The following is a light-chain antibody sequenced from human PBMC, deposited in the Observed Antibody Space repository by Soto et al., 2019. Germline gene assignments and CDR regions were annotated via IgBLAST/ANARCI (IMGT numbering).Light chain of an antibody. CDR2: GNN. J-gene: IGLJ3*02. V-gene: IGLV1-40*01. CDR1: SSNIGAGYH. CDR3: QSYDSSLSGSV. Sequence: QSVLTQPPSVSVAPGQRVTISCTGSSSNIGAGYHVHWYQQLPGTAPKLLIYGNNNRPSGVPDRFSGSKSGTSASLAITGLQAEDEADYYCQSYDSSLSGSVFGGGTKLPVL.